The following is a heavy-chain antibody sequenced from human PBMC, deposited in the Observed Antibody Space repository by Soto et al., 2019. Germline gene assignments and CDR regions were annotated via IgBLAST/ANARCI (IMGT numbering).Heavy chain of an antibody. CDR2: IIPILGIA. J-gene: IGHJ3*02. CDR1: GGTFSSYT. D-gene: IGHD3-3*01. V-gene: IGHV1-69*04. CDR3: ARENYFWSGYYDAFDI. Sequence: SVKVSCKASGGTFSSYTISWVRQAPGQGLEWMGRIIPILGIANCAQKFQGRVTITADKSTSTAYMELSSLRSEDTAVYYCARENYFWSGYYDAFDIWGQGTMVTVS.